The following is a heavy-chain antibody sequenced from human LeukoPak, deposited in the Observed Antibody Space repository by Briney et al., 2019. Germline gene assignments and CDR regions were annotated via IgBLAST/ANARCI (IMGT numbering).Heavy chain of an antibody. CDR1: GFTFSSYS. D-gene: IGHD3-22*01. V-gene: IGHV3-21*01. J-gene: IGHJ5*02. CDR2: ISSSSSYI. Sequence: GGSLRLSCAASGFTFSSYSMNWVRQAPGKGLEWVSSISSSSSYIYYADPVKGRFTISRDNAKNSLYLQMNSLRAEDTAVYYCARDRNYYDSSGYYPAWFDPWGQGTLVTVSS. CDR3: ARDRNYYDSSGYYPAWFDP.